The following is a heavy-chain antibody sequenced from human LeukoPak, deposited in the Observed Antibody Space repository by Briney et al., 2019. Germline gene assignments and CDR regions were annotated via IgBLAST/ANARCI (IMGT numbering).Heavy chain of an antibody. CDR1: GFTFSSYA. Sequence: PGGSLRLSCAASGFTFSSYAMSWVRQAPGKGLEWVSAISGIGGNTYYADSVQGRFTISRDNSKNTLYLQMNSLRAEDTAVHYCAKEITVTNAMDYWGQGTLVSVSS. CDR2: ISGIGGNT. J-gene: IGHJ4*02. D-gene: IGHD4-17*01. V-gene: IGHV3-23*01. CDR3: AKEITVTNAMDY.